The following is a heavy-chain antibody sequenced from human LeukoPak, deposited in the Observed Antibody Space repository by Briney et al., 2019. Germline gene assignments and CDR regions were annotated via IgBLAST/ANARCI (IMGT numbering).Heavy chain of an antibody. CDR3: AKGIELWLTYFDH. CDR2: ISGNGGST. J-gene: IGHJ4*02. D-gene: IGHD5-18*01. V-gene: IGHV3-23*01. Sequence: GGSLRLSCVASGFTFSSYVMNWVRRAPGKGVEWGSAISGNGGSTYYADSVKGRFTISRDSSKNTLSLQMNSLRAEDTAVYYCAKGIELWLTYFDHWGQGTLVTASS. CDR1: GFTFSSYV.